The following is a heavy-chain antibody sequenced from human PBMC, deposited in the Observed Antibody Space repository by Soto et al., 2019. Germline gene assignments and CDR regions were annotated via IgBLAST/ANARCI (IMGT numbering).Heavy chain of an antibody. D-gene: IGHD5-18*01. CDR1: GYTLTELS. CDR2: FDPEDGEA. V-gene: IGHV1-24*01. J-gene: IGHJ6*02. CDR3: ARRRAGGYLYGLDV. Sequence: QVQLVQSGAEVKKPGASVKVSCKVSGYTLTELSVHWVRQAPGNGLEWMGGFDPEDGEAIYAQNFQGRVTMTEDTSTDTAYMELSSLRSEDTAVYYCARRRAGGYLYGLDVWGQGTTVSVSS.